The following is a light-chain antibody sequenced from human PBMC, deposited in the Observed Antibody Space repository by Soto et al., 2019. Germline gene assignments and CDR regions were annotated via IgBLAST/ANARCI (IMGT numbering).Light chain of an antibody. CDR2: DAS. CDR3: QHRSSWPLT. Sequence: EVVLTQSPATLSLSPGDRATLSCRASQSVTIKLAWYQQRPGQAPRLLIYDASTRATGIPARFSGSGSGTDFALTISSLEPEDFAVYFCQHRSSWPLTFGGGTKVEI. CDR1: QSVTIK. J-gene: IGKJ4*01. V-gene: IGKV3-11*01.